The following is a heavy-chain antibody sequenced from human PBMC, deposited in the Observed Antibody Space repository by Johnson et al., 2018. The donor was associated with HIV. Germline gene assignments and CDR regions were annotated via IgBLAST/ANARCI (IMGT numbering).Heavy chain of an antibody. Sequence: VQLVESGGGLVQPGGSLRLSCAASGFTFSSYDMHWVRQATGKGLEWVSAICTAGDTYYPGSVKGRFTISRENAKNSLYLQMNSLRAGDTAVYYCARGSNYEDDAFDIWGQGTMVTVSS. V-gene: IGHV3-13*01. CDR1: GFTFSSYD. CDR3: ARGSNYEDDAFDI. J-gene: IGHJ3*02. CDR2: ICTAGDT. D-gene: IGHD1-7*01.